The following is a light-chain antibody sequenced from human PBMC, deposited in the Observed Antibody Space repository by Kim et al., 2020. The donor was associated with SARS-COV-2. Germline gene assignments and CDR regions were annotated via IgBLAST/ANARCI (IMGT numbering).Light chain of an antibody. Sequence: EIVLTQSPGTLSLSPGERATLSCRASQSVASNHLAWFQQKPGQAPRLLIYGTSSRATGIPDRFSASKSGTDFTLTISRLEPEDFAVYYCQQYDRSPYTFGQGTKLEI. V-gene: IGKV3-20*01. CDR3: QQYDRSPYT. J-gene: IGKJ2*01. CDR1: QSVASNH. CDR2: GTS.